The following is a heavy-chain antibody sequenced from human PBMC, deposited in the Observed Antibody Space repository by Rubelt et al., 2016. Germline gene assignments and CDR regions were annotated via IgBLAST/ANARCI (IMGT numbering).Heavy chain of an antibody. D-gene: IGHD3-10*01. CDR1: GGSISSSSYY. J-gene: IGHJ4*02. V-gene: IGHV4-39*07. Sequence: QLQLQESGPGLVKPSETLSLTCTVSGGSISSSSYYWGWIRQPPGKGLEWIGEINHSGSTNYNPSLKSRVTISVDTSKDPFSLRLSSVTAAGTAVYYCARGGGRFGMVRGVPIDYWGQGTLVTVSS. CDR3: ARGGGRFGMVRGVPIDY. CDR2: INHSGST.